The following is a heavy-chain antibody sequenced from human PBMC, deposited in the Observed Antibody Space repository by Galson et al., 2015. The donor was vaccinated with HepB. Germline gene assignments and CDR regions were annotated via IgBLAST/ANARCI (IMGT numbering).Heavy chain of an antibody. CDR1: GFTFSDYG. Sequence: SLRLSCAASGFTFSDYGMHWVRQAPGKGLEWVAVISFDGSTKYYADSVKGRFTISRDNSKNTPYLQMNSLRAGDTAVYYCAKDGYDYWSDYSYYFDYWGQGTLVTVSS. V-gene: IGHV3-30*18. CDR3: AKDGYDYWSDYSYYFDY. D-gene: IGHD3-3*01. CDR2: ISFDGSTK. J-gene: IGHJ4*02.